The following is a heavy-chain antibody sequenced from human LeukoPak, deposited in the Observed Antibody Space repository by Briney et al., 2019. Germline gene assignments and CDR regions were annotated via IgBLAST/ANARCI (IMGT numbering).Heavy chain of an antibody. V-gene: IGHV1-3*04. CDR2: NNIGNGNT. J-gene: IGHJ4*02. CDR3: ARRQGRYFDY. Sequence: ASVKVSCKASGYTFTNNALHWVRQAPGQRLEWMGWNNIGNGNTKYSQRIQGRVTFIRDTSATTGYMELSSLTSEDTAVYYCARRQGRYFDYWGQGTLVTVSS. CDR1: GYTFTNNA.